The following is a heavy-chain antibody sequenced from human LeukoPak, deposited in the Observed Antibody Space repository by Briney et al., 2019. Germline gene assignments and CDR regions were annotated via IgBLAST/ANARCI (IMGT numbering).Heavy chain of an antibody. Sequence: GGSLRLSCAASGFTFSSCEMNWVRQAPGKGLEWVSYISSSGSTIYYADSVKGRFTISRDNAKNSLYLQMNSLRAEDTAVYYCARFWSGYSTLDYWGQGTLVTVSS. V-gene: IGHV3-48*03. CDR1: GFTFSSCE. D-gene: IGHD3-3*01. CDR2: ISSSGSTI. J-gene: IGHJ4*02. CDR3: ARFWSGYSTLDY.